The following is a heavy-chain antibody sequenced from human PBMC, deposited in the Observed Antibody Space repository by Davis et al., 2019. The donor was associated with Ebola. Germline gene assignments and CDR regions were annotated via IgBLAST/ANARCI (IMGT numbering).Heavy chain of an antibody. CDR1: GFSFDDHA. J-gene: IGHJ4*02. CDR2: ISWNSGSI. D-gene: IGHD6-6*01. CDR3: ANLGIHSSSPY. Sequence: SLKISCVVTGFSFDDHAMHWVRQAPGKGLEWVSGISWNSGSIGYADSVKGRFTISRDNAKNSLYLQMNSLRAEDTALYYCANLGIHSSSPYWGQGTLVTVSS. V-gene: IGHV3-9*01.